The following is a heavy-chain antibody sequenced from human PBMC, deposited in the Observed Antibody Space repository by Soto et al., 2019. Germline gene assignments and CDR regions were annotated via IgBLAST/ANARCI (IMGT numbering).Heavy chain of an antibody. V-gene: IGHV3-30*18. Sequence: QVQLVESGGGVVQPGRSLRLSCAASGFTFSSDGMHWVRQAPGKGLEWVALISSDGSNKYYADSVKGRFTISRDKSKNTLYLQMNTLSAADPAVYYCAKVSADSYYGSGPFDYWGQGTRVTLSS. CDR3: AKVSADSYYGSGPFDY. CDR1: GFTFSSDG. J-gene: IGHJ4*02. CDR2: ISSDGSNK. D-gene: IGHD3-10*01.